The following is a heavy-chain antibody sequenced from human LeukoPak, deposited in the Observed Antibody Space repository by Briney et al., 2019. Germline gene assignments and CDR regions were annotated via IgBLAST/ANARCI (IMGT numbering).Heavy chain of an antibody. J-gene: IGHJ4*02. V-gene: IGHV3-7*01. Sequence: AGGSLRLSCAASGFIFSSYWMSWVRQAPGKGLESVANINQDGRQIYYVDSVKGRFTISRDNAKNSLYLQMNSLRVEDTAVYYCARSLWPEDYWGQGTLVTVSS. CDR2: INQDGRQI. D-gene: IGHD3-16*01. CDR3: ARSLWPEDY. CDR1: GFIFSSYW.